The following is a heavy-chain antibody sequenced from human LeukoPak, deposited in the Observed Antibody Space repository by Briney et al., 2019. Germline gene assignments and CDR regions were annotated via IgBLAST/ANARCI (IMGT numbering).Heavy chain of an antibody. V-gene: IGHV3-30*02. CDR3: AREGQDPLNSLPYYYYYYMDV. J-gene: IGHJ6*03. D-gene: IGHD1-26*01. CDR1: GFTFSSYG. CDR2: IRYDGSNK. Sequence: GGSLRLSCAASGFTFSSYGMHWVRQAPGKGLEWVAFIRYDGSNKYYADSEKGRFTISRDNSKNTLCLQMNSLKTEDTAVYYCAREGQDPLNSLPYYYYYYMDVWGKGTTVTISS.